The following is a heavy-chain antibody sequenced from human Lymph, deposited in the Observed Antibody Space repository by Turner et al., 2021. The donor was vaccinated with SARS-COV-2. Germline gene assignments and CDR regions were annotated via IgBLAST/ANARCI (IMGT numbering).Heavy chain of an antibody. CDR3: AKDYGPGEYGDYGGEIGPCFDY. V-gene: IGHV3-9*01. D-gene: IGHD4-17*01. J-gene: IGHJ4*02. Sequence: VQLGVSGGGLVQPGRCLRRPCAIHWVRQGPGKGLERVSGSSWISSTRGNANSVKGRFIISRDNAKNTLYLQMNSLRAEVTALYSCAKDYGPGEYGDYGGEIGPCFDYWGQGTLVTVSS. CDR2: SSWISSTR.